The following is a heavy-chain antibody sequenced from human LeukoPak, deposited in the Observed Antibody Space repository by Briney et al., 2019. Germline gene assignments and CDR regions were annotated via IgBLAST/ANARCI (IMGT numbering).Heavy chain of an antibody. Sequence: PSETLSLTCTVSGGSISSYYWSWIRQPPGKGLEWIGYIYYSGSTNYNPSLKSRVTISVDTSKNQFSLKLSSVTAADTAVYYCASWGVRVYWGQGTLVTVSS. CDR3: ASWGVRVY. V-gene: IGHV4-59*08. J-gene: IGHJ4*02. CDR2: IYYSGST. D-gene: IGHD3-16*01. CDR1: GGSISSYY.